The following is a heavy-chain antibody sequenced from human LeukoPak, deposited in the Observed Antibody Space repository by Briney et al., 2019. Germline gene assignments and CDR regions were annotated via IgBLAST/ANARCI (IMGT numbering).Heavy chain of an antibody. Sequence: SETLSLTCTVSGYSISSGYYWGWIRPPPGKGLEWIGIIYHSGRTFYNPSLKSRVTISVDTSKNQFSLRLTSVTAADTAVYYCARGSTIFGDWGQGTLVTVSS. CDR3: ARGSTIFGD. CDR1: GYSISSGYY. V-gene: IGHV4-38-2*02. D-gene: IGHD3-3*01. J-gene: IGHJ4*02. CDR2: IYHSGRT.